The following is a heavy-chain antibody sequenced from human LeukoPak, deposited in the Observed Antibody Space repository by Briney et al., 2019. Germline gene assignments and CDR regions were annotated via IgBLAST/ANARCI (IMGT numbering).Heavy chain of an antibody. Sequence: ASETLSLTCAVYGGSFSGYYWSWIRQPAGKGLEWIGRISSSGSTNYNPSLKSRVTISVDTSKNQFSLKLSSVTAADTAVYFCARGPYSYDSSGAFDIWGQGTMVTVSS. D-gene: IGHD3-22*01. V-gene: IGHV4-59*10. J-gene: IGHJ3*02. CDR2: ISSSGST. CDR3: ARGPYSYDSSGAFDI. CDR1: GGSFSGYY.